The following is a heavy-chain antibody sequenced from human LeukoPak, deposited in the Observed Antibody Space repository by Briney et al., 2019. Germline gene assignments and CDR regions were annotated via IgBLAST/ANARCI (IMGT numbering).Heavy chain of an antibody. CDR2: ISAYNGNT. CDR3: ARDLDLGYGGPYYYYGMDV. D-gene: IGHD4-23*01. CDR1: GYTFTSYG. V-gene: IGHV1-18*01. Sequence: GASVKVSCKASGYTFTSYGISWVRQAPGQGLEWMGWISAYNGNTNYEQKLQGRVTMTTDTSTSTAYMELRSLRSDDTAVYYCARDLDLGYGGPYYYYGMDVWGQGTTVTVSS. J-gene: IGHJ6*02.